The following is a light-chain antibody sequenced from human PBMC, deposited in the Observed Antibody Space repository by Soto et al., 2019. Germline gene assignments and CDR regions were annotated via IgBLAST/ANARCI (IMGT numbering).Light chain of an antibody. J-gene: IGKJ1*01. CDR3: QQYVSWT. V-gene: IGKV3-20*01. CDR2: GTS. CDR1: QTISSNY. Sequence: EIVLTQSPGTLSVSPGERATLSCRASQTISSNYLAWYQQKPGQAPSLLIYGTSSRATGIPDRFSGSWSGTYFTLTISRLEPEDSAIYYCQQYVSWTFGQGTKVEIK.